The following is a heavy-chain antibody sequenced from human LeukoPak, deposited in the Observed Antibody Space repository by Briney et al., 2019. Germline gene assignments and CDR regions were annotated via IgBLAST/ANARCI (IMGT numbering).Heavy chain of an antibody. V-gene: IGHV1-18*01. CDR1: GYTFVTYG. J-gene: IGHJ4*02. Sequence: ASVKVSCKASGYTFVTYGINWVRQAPGQGPEWIGWIGTYNGNTKYALKFQDRVTLTRDTSTTTAYMELRSLTSDDRAVYYCARASFDHWGQGTLVTVSS. CDR2: IGTYNGNT. CDR3: ARASFDH.